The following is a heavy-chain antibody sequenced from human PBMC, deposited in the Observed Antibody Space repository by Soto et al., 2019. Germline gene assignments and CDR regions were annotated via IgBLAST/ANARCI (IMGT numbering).Heavy chain of an antibody. CDR3: ARWNGYGDS. J-gene: IGHJ4*02. D-gene: IGHD1-1*01. CDR2: FSGSSGNT. CDR1: GFSISTYG. V-gene: IGHV3-23*01. Sequence: EVQLLESGGGLAQPGGSLRLSCAASGFSISTYGVTWVRQAPGKGLEWVSGFSGSSGNTYYADSVKGRFTISRDNPKNTVYLQMNSLRAEDTAVYYCARWNGYGDSWGQGTLVTVSS.